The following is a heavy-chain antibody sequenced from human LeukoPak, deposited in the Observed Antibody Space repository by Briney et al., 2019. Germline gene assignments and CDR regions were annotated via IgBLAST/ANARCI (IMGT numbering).Heavy chain of an antibody. J-gene: IGHJ5*02. D-gene: IGHD3-10*01. CDR3: AKGPAMVRGTFDP. CDR1: GFTFSSYD. CDR2: ISGSGGNT. V-gene: IGHV3-23*01. Sequence: GGSLRLSCAASGFTFSSYDMHWVRQAPGKGLEWVSSISGSGGNTYYADSVKGRFTISRDYSKNTLYLQMNCLRTEETAVYYCAKGPAMVRGTFDPWGQGTLVTVSS.